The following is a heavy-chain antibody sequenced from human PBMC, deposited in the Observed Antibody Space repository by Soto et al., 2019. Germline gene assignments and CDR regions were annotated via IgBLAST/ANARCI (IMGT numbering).Heavy chain of an antibody. Sequence: GGSLRLSCAASGFSFSSYAMHWVRQAPGKGLEWVAVIWYDGSNKYYGDSVKGRFTISRDNSKNTLFLEMNSLRAEDTAVYYCARGLYCSVTSCQRKGFDYWGQGALVTVSS. J-gene: IGHJ4*02. CDR1: GFSFSSYA. V-gene: IGHV3-33*01. D-gene: IGHD2-2*01. CDR3: ARGLYCSVTSCQRKGFDY. CDR2: IWYDGSNK.